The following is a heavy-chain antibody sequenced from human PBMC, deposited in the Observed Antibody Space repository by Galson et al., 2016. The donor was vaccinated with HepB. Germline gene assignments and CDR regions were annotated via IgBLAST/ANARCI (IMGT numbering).Heavy chain of an antibody. CDR3: AKGAAGGTYSALDY. J-gene: IGHJ4*02. D-gene: IGHD1-26*01. CDR1: GFTFGSYA. Sequence: SLRLSCAASGFTFGSYAMPWIRQAPGKGLEWVSSISSSGGTTYYTDSVKGRFTISRDGSESTLYVHMNRLRVEDTAVYYCAKGAAGGTYSALDYWGRGVLVTVSP. V-gene: IGHV3-23*01. CDR2: ISSSGGTT.